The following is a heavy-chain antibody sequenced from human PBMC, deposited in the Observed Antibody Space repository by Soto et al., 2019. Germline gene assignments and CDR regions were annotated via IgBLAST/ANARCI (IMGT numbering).Heavy chain of an antibody. CDR3: ARESEDLTSNLDY. J-gene: IGHJ4*02. CDR2: ISSTTNYI. CDR1: GFTFTSYS. V-gene: IGHV3-21*01. Sequence: PGGSLRLSCAASGFTFTSYSMHWVRQAPGKGLEWVSSISSTTNYIYYADSMKGRFTVPRDNAKNSVYLEMNSLSAEDTAVYYCARESEDLTSNLDYWGQGTLVTVSS.